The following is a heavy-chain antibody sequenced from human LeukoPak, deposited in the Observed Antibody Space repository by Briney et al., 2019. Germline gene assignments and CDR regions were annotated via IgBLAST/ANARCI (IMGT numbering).Heavy chain of an antibody. CDR1: GGTFSSYA. CDR2: IIPILGIA. Sequence: ASVKVSCKASGGTFSSYAISWVRRAPGQGLEWMGRIIPILGIANYAQKFQGRVTITADKSTSTAYMELSSLRSEDTAVYYCAREVDTAMGTFDYWGQGTLVTVSS. CDR3: AREVDTAMGTFDY. V-gene: IGHV1-69*04. D-gene: IGHD5-18*01. J-gene: IGHJ4*02.